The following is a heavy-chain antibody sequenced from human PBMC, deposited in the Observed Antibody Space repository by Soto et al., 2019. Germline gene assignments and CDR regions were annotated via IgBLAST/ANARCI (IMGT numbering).Heavy chain of an antibody. CDR1: GFTFNSFG. Sequence: QVQLVESGGGVVQPGRSLRLSCGASGFTFNSFGMHWVRQAPGKGLEWVAVIWYDGSKEYYVDSVKGRFTISRDNSENTLYLQMNDVTVEDTAMYFCARDAEPYGDHAWKTVLRTNWFDTWGQGVLVTVSS. CDR2: IWYDGSKE. V-gene: IGHV3-33*01. J-gene: IGHJ5*02. D-gene: IGHD4-17*01. CDR3: ARDAEPYGDHAWKTVLRTNWFDT.